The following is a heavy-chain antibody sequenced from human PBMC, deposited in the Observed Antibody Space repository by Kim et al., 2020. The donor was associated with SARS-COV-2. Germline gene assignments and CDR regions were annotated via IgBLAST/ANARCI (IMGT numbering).Heavy chain of an antibody. Sequence: GGSLRLSCAASGFTFSSYSMNWVRQAPGKGLEWVSSISSSSSYIYYADSVKGRFTISRDNAKNSLYLQMNSLRAEDTAVYYCARGTVTMVRGVIISYYYYGMDVWGQGTTVTVSS. D-gene: IGHD3-10*01. CDR3: ARGTVTMVRGVIISYYYYGMDV. J-gene: IGHJ6*02. CDR1: GFTFSSYS. V-gene: IGHV3-21*01. CDR2: ISSSSSYI.